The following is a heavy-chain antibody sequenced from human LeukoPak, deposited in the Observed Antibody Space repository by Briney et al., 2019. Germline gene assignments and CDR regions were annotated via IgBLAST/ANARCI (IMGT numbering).Heavy chain of an antibody. CDR3: ARDTPGGVGFDY. CDR2: INSDGITT. V-gene: IGHV3-74*01. CDR1: GFTFSSYW. J-gene: IGHJ4*02. D-gene: IGHD2-15*01. Sequence: PGGSLRLSCAASGFTFSSYWMHWVRQDPGKGLVWVSHINSDGITTNYADSVKGRFTISRDNAKNTLYLQMNSLRAEDTAVYYCARDTPGGVGFDYWGQGTLVTVS.